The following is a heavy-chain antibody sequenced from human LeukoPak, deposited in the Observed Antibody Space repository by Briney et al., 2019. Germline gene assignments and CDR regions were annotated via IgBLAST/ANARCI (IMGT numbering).Heavy chain of an antibody. V-gene: IGHV3-23*01. Sequence: ETLSLTCTVSGGSIRSSSYFWGCIRQPPGKGLEWVSDISGSGGSTYYADSVKGRFTISRDNSKNTLYLQMNSLRAEDTAVYYCAKKVMVRGVSDYFDYWGQGTLVTVSS. D-gene: IGHD3-10*01. J-gene: IGHJ4*02. CDR1: GGSIRSSSYF. CDR2: ISGSGGST. CDR3: AKKVMVRGVSDYFDY.